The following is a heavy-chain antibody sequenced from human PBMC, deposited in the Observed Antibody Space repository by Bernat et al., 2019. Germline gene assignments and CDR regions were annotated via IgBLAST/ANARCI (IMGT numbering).Heavy chain of an antibody. D-gene: IGHD3-22*01. Sequence: QVQLVESGGGVVQPGRSLRLSCAASGFTFSSYAMHWVRQAPGKGLEWVAVISYDGSNKYYADSVKGRFTISRDNSKNTLYLQMNSLRAEDTAVYYCAGVPYYYDSSGSFYYYDGMDVWGQGTTVTVSS. CDR2: ISYDGSNK. CDR3: AGVPYYYDSSGSFYYYDGMDV. V-gene: IGHV3-30-3*01. CDR1: GFTFSSYA. J-gene: IGHJ6*02.